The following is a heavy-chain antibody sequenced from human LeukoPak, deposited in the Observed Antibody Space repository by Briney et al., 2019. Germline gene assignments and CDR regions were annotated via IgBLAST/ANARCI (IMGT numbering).Heavy chain of an antibody. CDR2: ISGRGGST. D-gene: IGHD6-13*01. J-gene: IGHJ4*02. V-gene: IGHV3-23*01. CDR1: GFTFSSYA. CDR3: AKDSPGYSSSWYSWYFDY. Sequence: PGGSLRLSCAASGFTFSSYAMSWVRQAPGKGLEWVSAISGRGGSTYYADSVKGRFTISRDNSKNTLYLQMNSLRAEDTAVYYCAKDSPGYSSSWYSWYFDYWGQGTLVTVSS.